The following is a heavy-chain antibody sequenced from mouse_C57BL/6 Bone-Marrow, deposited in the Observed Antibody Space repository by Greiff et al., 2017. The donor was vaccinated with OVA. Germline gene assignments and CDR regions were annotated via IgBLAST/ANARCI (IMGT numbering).Heavy chain of an antibody. J-gene: IGHJ1*03. CDR2: IDPSDSET. V-gene: IGHV1-52*01. D-gene: IGHD1-1*01. Sequence: QVQLKQPGAELVRPGSSVKLSCKASGYTFTSYWMHWVKQRPIQGLEWIGNIDPSDSETHYNQKFKDKATLTVDKSSSTAYMQLSSLTSEDSAVYYCARGNYYGSSDWYFDVWGTGTTVTVSS. CDR3: ARGNYYGSSDWYFDV. CDR1: GYTFTSYW.